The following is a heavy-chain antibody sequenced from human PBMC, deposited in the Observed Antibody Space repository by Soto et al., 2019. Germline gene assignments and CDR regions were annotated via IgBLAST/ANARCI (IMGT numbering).Heavy chain of an antibody. D-gene: IGHD3-16*01. CDR1: GFTFSSYA. V-gene: IGHV3-23*01. J-gene: IGHJ3*02. CDR3: AKDRSLGTPDAFDI. Sequence: GGSLRLSCAASGFTFSSYAMSWVRQAPGKGLEWVSSISGSGGKTYYADALKGRFTISRDNSKSTLYLQMNSLSAEDTALYYCAKDRSLGTPDAFDIWGRGTMVTVSS. CDR2: ISGSGGKT.